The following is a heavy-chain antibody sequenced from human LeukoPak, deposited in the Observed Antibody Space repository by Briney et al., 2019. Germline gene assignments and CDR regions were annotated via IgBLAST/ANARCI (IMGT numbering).Heavy chain of an antibody. CDR2: IYPGDSDT. CDR1: GYSFPIYY. Sequence: GESLKISCKGSGYSFPIYYIAWVRQMPGKGLEWMGIIYPGDSDTRYSPSFQGQVTISADKSISTAYLQWSSLKASDTAMYYCARRRVAAAYRAFDIWGQGTMVTVSS. J-gene: IGHJ3*02. D-gene: IGHD6-13*01. CDR3: ARRRVAAAYRAFDI. V-gene: IGHV5-51*01.